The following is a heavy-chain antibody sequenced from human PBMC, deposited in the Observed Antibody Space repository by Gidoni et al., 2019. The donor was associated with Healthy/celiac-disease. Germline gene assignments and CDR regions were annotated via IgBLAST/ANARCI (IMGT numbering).Heavy chain of an antibody. Sequence: QLQLQESGPGLVKPSETLSLTCTVSGGSISSSSYYWGWIRQPPGKGLEWIGSIYYSGSTYYNPSLKSRVTISVDTSKNQFSLKLSSVTAADTAVYYCARQPSNVAGSFDYWGQGTLVTVSS. CDR2: IYYSGST. V-gene: IGHV4-39*01. CDR3: ARQPSNVAGSFDY. CDR1: GGSISSSSYY. J-gene: IGHJ4*02. D-gene: IGHD6-19*01.